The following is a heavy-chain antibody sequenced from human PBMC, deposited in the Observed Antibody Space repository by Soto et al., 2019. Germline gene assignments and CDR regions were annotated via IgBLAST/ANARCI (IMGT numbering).Heavy chain of an antibody. CDR2: IIPIFGTA. CDR1: GGTFSSYA. Sequence: GASVKVSCKAAGGTFSSYAISWVRQAPGQGLEWMGGIIPIFGTANYAQKFQGRVTITADESTSTAYMELSSLRSADTAVYYCARRLGETENYFAHWRQGTLLTVSS. CDR3: ARRLGETENYFAH. V-gene: IGHV1-69*13. D-gene: IGHD3-16*01. J-gene: IGHJ4*02.